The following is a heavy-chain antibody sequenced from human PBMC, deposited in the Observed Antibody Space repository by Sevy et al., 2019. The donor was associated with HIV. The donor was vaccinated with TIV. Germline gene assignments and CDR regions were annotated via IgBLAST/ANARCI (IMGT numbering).Heavy chain of an antibody. Sequence: GGSLRLSCAASGFTFGNFAMIWARQAPGKGLEWLSSIYHSGGTKYIVDSVKGRFTISRDNSKNTLNLQMDNLRADDTAIYYCAKSPTGSESKPDYWGQGTLVTVSS. V-gene: IGHV3-23*05. CDR2: IYHSGGTK. CDR1: GFTFGNFA. D-gene: IGHD2-8*02. J-gene: IGHJ4*02. CDR3: AKSPTGSESKPDY.